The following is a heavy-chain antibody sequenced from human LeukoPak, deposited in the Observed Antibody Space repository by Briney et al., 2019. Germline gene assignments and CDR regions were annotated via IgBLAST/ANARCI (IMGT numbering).Heavy chain of an antibody. CDR1: GFTFSNYE. CDR2: ISSSGGTI. CDR3: ARETGYSYNTVDY. V-gene: IGHV3-48*03. J-gene: IGHJ4*02. Sequence: GGSLRLSCAASGFTFSNYEMNWVRQAPGKGLEWVSYISSSGGTIYYADSVKGRFTISRDNAKNSLYLQMNSLRAEDTAVYYCARETGYSYNTVDYWGQGTLVTVSS. D-gene: IGHD5-18*01.